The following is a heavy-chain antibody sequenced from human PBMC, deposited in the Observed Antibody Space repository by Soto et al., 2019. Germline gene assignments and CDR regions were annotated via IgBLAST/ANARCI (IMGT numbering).Heavy chain of an antibody. CDR2: IYSGGST. J-gene: IGHJ4*02. D-gene: IGHD2-15*01. CDR3: ARTCSGGTCSFDY. V-gene: IGHV3-66*01. CDR1: GFTVSSNY. Sequence: PGGSLRLSCAASGFTVSSNYMSWVRQAPGKGLEWVSVIYSGGSTYYADSVKDRFTISRDNSENTLYLQMNSLRAEDTAGYYCARTCSGGTCSFDYWGQGTLVTVSS.